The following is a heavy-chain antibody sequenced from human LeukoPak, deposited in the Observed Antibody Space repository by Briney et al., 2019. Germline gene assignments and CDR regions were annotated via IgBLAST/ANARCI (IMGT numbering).Heavy chain of an antibody. V-gene: IGHV1-18*01. CDR1: RYTFTSYG. Sequence: GASVKVSCKASRYTFTSYGISWVRQAPGQGLEWMGWISAYNGNPNYAQKLQGRDTMTTDTSTSTAYMELRSLNSDDTAVYYCARDTGGDRWKRVLLWSNWFDPWGQGTLVTVSS. J-gene: IGHJ5*02. D-gene: IGHD3-10*01. CDR2: ISAYNGNP. CDR3: ARDTGGDRWKRVLLWSNWFDP.